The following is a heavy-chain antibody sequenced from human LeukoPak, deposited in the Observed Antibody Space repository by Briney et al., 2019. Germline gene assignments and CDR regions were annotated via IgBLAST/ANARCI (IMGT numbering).Heavy chain of an antibody. J-gene: IGHJ6*02. V-gene: IGHV1-69*13. Sequence: GASVKVSCKASGGTFSSYAISWVRQAPGQGLEWMGGIIPIFGTANYAQKFQGRVTITADESTSTAYMELRSLRSDDTAVYYCARDRVTAMARYYYYGMDVWGQGTTVTVSS. CDR2: IIPIFGTA. D-gene: IGHD5-18*01. CDR3: ARDRVTAMARYYYYGMDV. CDR1: GGTFSSYA.